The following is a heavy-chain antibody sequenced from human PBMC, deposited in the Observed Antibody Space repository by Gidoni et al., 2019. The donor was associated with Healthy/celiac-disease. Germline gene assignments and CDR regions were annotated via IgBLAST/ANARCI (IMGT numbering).Heavy chain of an antibody. V-gene: IGHV3-23*04. CDR1: GFTLSGDA. J-gene: IGHJ4*02. Sequence: EVQLVGHGGGVVRPGGSLRPAAGAAGFTLSGDAMGWVRQAPGKGLEWVSAISGSGGSTSSSDSVKGRFTISRDNSKNTLYLQMNSLRAEDTAVYYCAKPLGYCSGGSCYFGYWGQGTLVTVSS. CDR3: AKPLGYCSGGSCYFGY. CDR2: ISGSGGST. D-gene: IGHD2-15*01.